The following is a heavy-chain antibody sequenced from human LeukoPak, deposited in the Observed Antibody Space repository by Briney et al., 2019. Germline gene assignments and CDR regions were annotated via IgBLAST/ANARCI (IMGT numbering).Heavy chain of an antibody. J-gene: IGHJ4*02. V-gene: IGHV4-31*03. CDR2: IYYSGST. D-gene: IGHD2-2*01. Sequence: PSQTLSLTCTVSGGSISSGGYYWRWIRQHPGKVLEWIGYIYYSGSTYYNPSLKSRVTISVDTSKNQFSLKLSSVTAADTAVYYCARALAAAFDYWGQGTLVTVSS. CDR1: GGSISSGGYY. CDR3: ARALAAAFDY.